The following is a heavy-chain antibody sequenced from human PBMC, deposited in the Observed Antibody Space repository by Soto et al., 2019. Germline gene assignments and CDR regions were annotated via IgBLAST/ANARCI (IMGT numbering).Heavy chain of an antibody. V-gene: IGHV1-8*01. CDR2: MNPKSGKT. D-gene: IGHD2-15*01. J-gene: IGHJ5*02. CDR1: GYTFTNYH. Sequence: GASVKVSCKASGYTFTNYHVTWVRQATGQGLEWMGWMNPKSGKTSYALKFQGRVTLTRNTSIATAYMELSSLRSEDTAVYYCARRIQGYCSGDKCYYGEFRWFDTWGQXTQVTVSS. CDR3: ARRIQGYCSGDKCYYGEFRWFDT.